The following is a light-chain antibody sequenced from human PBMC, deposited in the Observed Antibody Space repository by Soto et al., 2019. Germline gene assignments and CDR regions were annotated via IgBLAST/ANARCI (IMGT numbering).Light chain of an antibody. CDR1: SSDIGNYTH. V-gene: IGLV2-14*01. CDR2: EVN. J-gene: IGLJ2*01. Sequence: QSALTQPASMSGSPGQSITISCTGTSSDIGNYTHVSWYQQHPGKAPQLIIYEVNNRPSGVSNRFSGSKSANTASLTISGLQPEDEADYHCSSYTTSNIVIFGAGTKVTVL. CDR3: SSYTTSNIVI.